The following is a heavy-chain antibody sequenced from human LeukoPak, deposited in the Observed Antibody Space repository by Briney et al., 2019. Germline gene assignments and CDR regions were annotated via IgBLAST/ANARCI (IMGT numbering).Heavy chain of an antibody. J-gene: IGHJ6*02. D-gene: IGHD6-19*01. CDR1: GGTFSSYA. V-gene: IGHV1-69*13. Sequence: SVNVSCTASGGTFSSYAISWVRQAPGQGLGWMGGIIPIFGTANYAQKFQGRVTITADESTSTAYMELSSLRSEDTAVYYCAREVSIAVIKNYYGMDVWGQGTTVTVSS. CDR2: IIPIFGTA. CDR3: AREVSIAVIKNYYGMDV.